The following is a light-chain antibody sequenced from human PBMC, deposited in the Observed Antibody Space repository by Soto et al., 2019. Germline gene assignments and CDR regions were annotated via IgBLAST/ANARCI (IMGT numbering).Light chain of an antibody. Sequence: EIVLTKSPGTLSLSPGERATLSCRASQSVSSSYLAWYQQKPGQAPRLLIYGASSRATGIPDRFSGSGSGTDFTLTISRLEPEDFAVYYCQQYGDTFGQGTKLEIK. CDR3: QQYGDT. V-gene: IGKV3-20*01. CDR2: GAS. J-gene: IGKJ2*01. CDR1: QSVSSSY.